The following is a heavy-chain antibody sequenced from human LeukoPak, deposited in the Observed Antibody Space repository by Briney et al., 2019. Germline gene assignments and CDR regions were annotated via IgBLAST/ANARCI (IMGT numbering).Heavy chain of an antibody. CDR3: AKDRYYGSGSLYYFDY. CDR2: ISGSGGST. J-gene: IGHJ4*02. D-gene: IGHD3-10*01. Sequence: GGSLRLSYAASGFTFSSYAMSWVRQAPGKGLEWVSAISGSGGSTYYADSVKGRFTISRDNSKNTLYLQMNSLRAEDTAVYYCAKDRYYGSGSLYYFDYWGQGTLVTVSS. CDR1: GFTFSSYA. V-gene: IGHV3-23*01.